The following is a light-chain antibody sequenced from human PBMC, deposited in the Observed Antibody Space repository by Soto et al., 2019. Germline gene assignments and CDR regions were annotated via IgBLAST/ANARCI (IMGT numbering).Light chain of an antibody. CDR1: QCISSY. CDR3: QRSYSTPHT. CDR2: PST. Sequence: DIQMTQSPSSLSASVGDRVTITCRASQCISSYLSWYQQIPGKAPKLMTYPSTSLPSGVPSRFSGSGAGTDFTLTISSLQAEDFATYYCQRSYSTPHTFGQGTKLEIK. J-gene: IGKJ2*01. V-gene: IGKV1-39*01.